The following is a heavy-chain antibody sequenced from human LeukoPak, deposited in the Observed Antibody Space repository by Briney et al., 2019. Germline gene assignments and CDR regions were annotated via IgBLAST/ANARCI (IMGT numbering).Heavy chain of an antibody. J-gene: IGHJ4*02. CDR1: GFTFSSFS. CDR3: ARGGRQTGLGY. V-gene: IGHV3-21*01. Sequence: GGSLRLSCAASGFTFSSFSMNWVRQAPGKGLEWVSSISSSSSYIYYADSVKGRFTISRDNAKNPLYLQMNSLRAEDTAVYYCARGGRQTGLGYWGQGTLVTVSS. CDR2: ISSSSSYI. D-gene: IGHD7-27*01.